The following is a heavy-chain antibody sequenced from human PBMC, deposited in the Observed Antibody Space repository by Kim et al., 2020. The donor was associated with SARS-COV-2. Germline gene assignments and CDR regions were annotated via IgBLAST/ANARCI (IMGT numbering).Heavy chain of an antibody. D-gene: IGHD6-13*01. Sequence: SETLSLTCTVSGGSISSSSYYWGWIRQPPGKGLEWIGSIYYSGSTYYNPSLKSRVIISVDTSKNQFSLKLSSVTAADTAVYYCATAAAGQVYGMDVWGQGTTVTVSS. CDR2: IYYSGST. CDR3: ATAAAGQVYGMDV. CDR1: GGSISSSSYY. J-gene: IGHJ6*02. V-gene: IGHV4-39*01.